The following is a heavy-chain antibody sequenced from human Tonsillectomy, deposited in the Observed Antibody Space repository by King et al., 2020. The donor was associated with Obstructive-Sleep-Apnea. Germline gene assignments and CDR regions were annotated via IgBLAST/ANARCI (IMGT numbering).Heavy chain of an antibody. Sequence: VQLVESGAEVKKPGESLKISCKGSGYSFTTYWIGWVRQMPGKGLEWMGIIYPGDSYTRYSPSFQGQVTISADKSINTAFLQWSSLKASDTAMYYCARHPYYDSSGSNFDYWGQGTLVTVSS. CDR1: GYSFTTYW. CDR2: IYPGDSYT. J-gene: IGHJ4*02. D-gene: IGHD3-22*01. CDR3: ARHPYYDSSGSNFDY. V-gene: IGHV5-51*01.